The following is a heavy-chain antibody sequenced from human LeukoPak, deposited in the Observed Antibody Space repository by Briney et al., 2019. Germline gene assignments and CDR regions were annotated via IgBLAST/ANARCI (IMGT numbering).Heavy chain of an antibody. D-gene: IGHD3-22*01. Sequence: GGSLRLSCAASGFTFSSYGMHWVRQAPGKGLEWVAFIRYDGSNKYYADSVKGRFTTSRDNSKNTLYLQMNSLRAEDTAVYYCAKETDYDSRGFDYWGQGTLVTVSS. CDR1: GFTFSSYG. CDR2: IRYDGSNK. J-gene: IGHJ4*02. V-gene: IGHV3-30*02. CDR3: AKETDYDSRGFDY.